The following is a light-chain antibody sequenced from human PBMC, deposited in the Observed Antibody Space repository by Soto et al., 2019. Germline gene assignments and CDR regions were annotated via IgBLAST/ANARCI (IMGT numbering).Light chain of an antibody. CDR2: DVS. CDR3: CSYAGSYKYV. Sequence: QSVLTQPRSVSGSPGQSVTISCTGASSDVGSYNYISWYQQHPGKAPKLVIYDVSKRPSGVPDRFSGSKSGNTASLTISGLQAEDEADYYCCSYAGSYKYVFGNGTKVTVL. J-gene: IGLJ1*01. CDR1: SSDVGSYNY. V-gene: IGLV2-11*01.